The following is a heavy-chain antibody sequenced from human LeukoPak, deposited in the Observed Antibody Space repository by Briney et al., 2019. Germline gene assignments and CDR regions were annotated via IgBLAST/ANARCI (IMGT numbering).Heavy chain of an antibody. CDR2: ISAYNGNT. D-gene: IGHD3-22*01. Sequence: AASVKVSCKASGYTFTSYGMSWVRQAPGQGLEWMGWISAYNGNTNYAQKLQGRVTMTTDTSTSTAYMELRSLRSDDTAVYYCARVRDYYDTRFDPWGQGTLVTDSS. J-gene: IGHJ5*02. V-gene: IGHV1-18*01. CDR3: ARVRDYYDTRFDP. CDR1: GYTFTSYG.